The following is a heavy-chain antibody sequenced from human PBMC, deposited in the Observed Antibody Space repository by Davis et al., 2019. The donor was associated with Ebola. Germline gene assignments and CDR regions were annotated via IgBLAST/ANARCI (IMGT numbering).Heavy chain of an antibody. CDR2: LGGSGSKT. J-gene: IGHJ4*02. V-gene: IGHV3-23*01. Sequence: PGGSLRLSCTTSVFSFSNYAMSWVRQAPGKGLEWVSALGGSGSKTYYADSVKGRFTISRDNAKNTLDLQMNSLRGEDTAVYYCAIGVRGSLEPNDYSDYGDGVFDSWGLGTLVTVSS. CDR3: AIGVRGSLEPNDYSDYGDGVFDS. D-gene: IGHD4-11*01. CDR1: VFSFSNYA.